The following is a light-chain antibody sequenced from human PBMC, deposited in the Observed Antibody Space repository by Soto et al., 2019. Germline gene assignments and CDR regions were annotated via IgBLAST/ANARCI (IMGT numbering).Light chain of an antibody. J-gene: IGLJ1*01. Sequence: QSVLTQPASVSGSPGQSITISCTGTSSDVGGYNYVSWYQQHPDKAPKLIIYEVSDRPSGVSNRFSGSKSGNTASLTISGLQAEDEADYYCSSYTSSNNYVFGTETKVTVL. V-gene: IGLV2-14*01. CDR2: EVS. CDR3: SSYTSSNNYV. CDR1: SSDVGGYNY.